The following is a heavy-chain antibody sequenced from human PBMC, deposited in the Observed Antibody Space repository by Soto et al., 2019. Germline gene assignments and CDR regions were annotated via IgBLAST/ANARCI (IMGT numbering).Heavy chain of an antibody. J-gene: IGHJ4*02. V-gene: IGHV1-2*02. CDR2: INPNSGGT. CDR1: GYTFTGYY. D-gene: IGHD6-19*01. Sequence: ASVKVSCKASGYTFTGYYMHWVRQAPGQGLEWMGWINPNSGGTNYAQKFQGRVTMTRDTSISTAYMELSRLRSDDTAVYYCARVRRLAVAPLFDYWGQGTLVTVSS. CDR3: ARVRRLAVAPLFDY.